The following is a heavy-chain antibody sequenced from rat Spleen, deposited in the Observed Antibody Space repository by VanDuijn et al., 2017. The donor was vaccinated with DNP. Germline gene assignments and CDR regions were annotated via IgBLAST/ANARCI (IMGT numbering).Heavy chain of an antibody. V-gene: IGHV5-25*01. CDR2: ITTGGANI. Sequence: EVQLVESGGGLVQPGGSLKLSCTVSGFTFSNYDMAWVRQAPKKGLEWVASITTGGANINYRDSVKGRFTISRDNTKSILFLQVDSLRSEDTATYYCATKNNNVDYWGQGVMVTVSS. CDR3: ATKNNNVDY. CDR1: GFTFSNYD. J-gene: IGHJ2*01. D-gene: IGHD1-10*01.